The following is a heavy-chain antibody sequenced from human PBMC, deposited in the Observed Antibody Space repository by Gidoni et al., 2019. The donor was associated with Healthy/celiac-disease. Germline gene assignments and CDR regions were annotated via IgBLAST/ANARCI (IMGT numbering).Heavy chain of an antibody. CDR2: IYYSGST. CDR1: GGSISSYY. CDR3: ARNNWNYPDYYFDY. V-gene: IGHV4-59*01. D-gene: IGHD1-7*01. J-gene: IGHJ4*02. Sequence: QVQLQESGPGLVKPSETLSLTCTVPGGSISSYYWRWIRQPPGKGLEWIGYIYYSGSTNYNPSLKSRVTISVDTSKNQFSLKLSSVTAADTAVYYCARNNWNYPDYYFDYWGQGTLVTVSS.